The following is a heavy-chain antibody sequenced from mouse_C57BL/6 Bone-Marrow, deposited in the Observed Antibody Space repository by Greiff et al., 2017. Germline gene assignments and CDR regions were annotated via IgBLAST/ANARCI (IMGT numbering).Heavy chain of an antibody. V-gene: IGHV5-17*01. CDR3: ASSDSVNAMDY. CDR2: ISSGSSTI. Sequence: EVKLVEPGGGLVKPGGSLKLSCAASGFTFSDYGMHWVRQAPEKRLEWVAYISSGSSTINYADKVKGRFTITRDKAKNPLFLQMTSLRSEVTAMSFCASSDSVNAMDYWGQGTSVTGSS. D-gene: IGHD2-12*01. CDR1: GFTFSDYG. J-gene: IGHJ4*01.